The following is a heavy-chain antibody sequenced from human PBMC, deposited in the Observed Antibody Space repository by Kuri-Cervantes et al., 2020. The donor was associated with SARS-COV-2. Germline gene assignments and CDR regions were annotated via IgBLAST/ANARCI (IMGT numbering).Heavy chain of an antibody. CDR2: INAGNGDT. CDR1: GLTFVNYA. D-gene: IGHD3-10*01. CDR3: AMYFYGSGNYPDTLDK. J-gene: IGHJ4*02. Sequence: ASVKVSCKSSGLTFVNYAMHWVRQAPGQRLEWMGWINAGNGDTKISQKFQGRVTITRDIFADTAYMDLSSLRSEDTAVYYCAMYFYGSGNYPDTLDKWGQGTLVTVSS. V-gene: IGHV1-3*01.